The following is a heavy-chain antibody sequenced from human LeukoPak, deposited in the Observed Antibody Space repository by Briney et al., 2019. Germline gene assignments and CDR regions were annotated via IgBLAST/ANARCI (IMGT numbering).Heavy chain of an antibody. CDR2: IIPIFGTA. V-gene: IGHV1-69*06. CDR3: AREANSGSYRDAFDI. CDR1: GYTFTGYY. J-gene: IGHJ3*02. D-gene: IGHD1-26*01. Sequence: SVKVSCKASGYTFTGYYMHWVRQAPGQGLEWMGGIIPIFGTANYAQKFQGRVTITADKSTSTAYMELSSLRSEDTAVYYCAREANSGSYRDAFDIWGQGTMVTVSS.